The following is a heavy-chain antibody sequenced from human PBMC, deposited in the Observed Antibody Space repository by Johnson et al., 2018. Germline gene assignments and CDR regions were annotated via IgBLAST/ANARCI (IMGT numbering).Heavy chain of an antibody. CDR2: ISSSGSTI. Sequence: QVQLVQSGGGLVQPGRSLRLSCAASGFTFSDYYMSWIRPAPGKGLAWVSYISSSGSTIYYADSVKGRFTISRDNAKNSRYLQMNSLRAEDTAVYYCARDYHYYYGMDVWGQGTTVTVSS. CDR1: GFTFSDYY. V-gene: IGHV3-11*01. J-gene: IGHJ6*02. CDR3: ARDYHYYYGMDV.